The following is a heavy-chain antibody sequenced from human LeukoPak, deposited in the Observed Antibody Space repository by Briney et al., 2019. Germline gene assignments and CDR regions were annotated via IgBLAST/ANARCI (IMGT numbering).Heavy chain of an antibody. CDR2: IYHSGST. CDR1: GYSISSGYY. Sequence: SETLSLTCTVSGYSISSGYYWGWIRQPPGKGLEWIGSIYHSGSTYYNPSLKSRVTISVDTSKNQFSLKLSSVTAADTAVYYCARAVYAFDIWGQGTMVTVSS. J-gene: IGHJ3*02. V-gene: IGHV4-38-2*02. CDR3: ARAVYAFDI.